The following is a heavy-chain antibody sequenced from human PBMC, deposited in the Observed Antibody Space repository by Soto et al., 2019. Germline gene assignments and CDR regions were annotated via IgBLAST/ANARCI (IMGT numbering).Heavy chain of an antibody. D-gene: IGHD2-15*01. CDR3: ASLGYCSGGSCYIARYYMDV. V-gene: IGHV1-8*01. J-gene: IGHJ6*03. CDR2: MNPNSGNT. CDR1: GYTFTSYD. Sequence: GASVKVSCKASGYTFTSYDINWVRQATGQGLEWMGWMNPNSGNTGYAQKFQGRVTMTRNTSISTAYMELSSLRAEDTAVYYCASLGYCSGGSCYIARYYMDVWGKGTTVTVSS.